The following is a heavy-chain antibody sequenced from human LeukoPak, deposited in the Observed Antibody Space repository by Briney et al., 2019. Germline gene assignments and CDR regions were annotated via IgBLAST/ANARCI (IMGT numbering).Heavy chain of an antibody. CDR2: INHSGST. J-gene: IGHJ6*03. Sequence: SETLSLTCAVYVGSFSGYYWSWIRQPPGKGLEWIGEINHSGSTNYNSSLKGRVTISVDTSKNQFSLKLSSVTAADTAVYYCARGYYGSGSHCCHMDVWGKGTTITVS. CDR3: ARGYYGSGSHCCHMDV. D-gene: IGHD3-10*01. V-gene: IGHV4-34*01. CDR1: VGSFSGYY.